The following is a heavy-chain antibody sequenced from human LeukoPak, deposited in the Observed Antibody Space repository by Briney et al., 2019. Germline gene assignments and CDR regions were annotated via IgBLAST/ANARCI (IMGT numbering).Heavy chain of an antibody. V-gene: IGHV1-18*01. J-gene: IGHJ4*02. CDR2: ISGYNDNT. CDR3: ARDLAYNYGDPHYFDY. CDR1: GYTFTNHG. D-gene: IGHD4-17*01. Sequence: RASVKVSCKASGYTFTNHGISWVRQAPGQGLEWMGWISGYNDNTNYALKFQGRVTLTTDTSTSTAYMELRSLRSDDTAVYYCARDLAYNYGDPHYFDYWGQGALVTVSS.